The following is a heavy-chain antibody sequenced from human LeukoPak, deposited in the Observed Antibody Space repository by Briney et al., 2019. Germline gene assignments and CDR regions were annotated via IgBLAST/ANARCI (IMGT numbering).Heavy chain of an antibody. CDR1: GGTFSSYA. J-gene: IGHJ4*02. Sequence: SVKVSCKASGGTFSSYAISWVRQAPGQGLEWMGGIIPIFGTANYAQKFQGRVTITTDESTSTAYMELSSLRSEDMAVYYCARAPLRATTGPFDYWGQGTLVTVSS. D-gene: IGHD1-26*01. CDR2: IIPIFGTA. CDR3: ARAPLRATTGPFDY. V-gene: IGHV1-69*05.